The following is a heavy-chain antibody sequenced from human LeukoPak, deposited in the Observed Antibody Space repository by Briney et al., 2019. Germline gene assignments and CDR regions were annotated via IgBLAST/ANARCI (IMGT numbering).Heavy chain of an antibody. CDR3: ARELREHGVFDI. CDR1: GFTFSSYG. Sequence: GGTLRLSCAASGFTFSSYGMSWVRQAPGKGLEWVSVIYSGGSTYYADSVKGRFTISRDDSKNTLYLQMNSLRVEDTAVYYCARELREHGVFDIWGQGIMVTVSS. D-gene: IGHD1-26*01. J-gene: IGHJ3*02. CDR2: IYSGGST. V-gene: IGHV3-66*01.